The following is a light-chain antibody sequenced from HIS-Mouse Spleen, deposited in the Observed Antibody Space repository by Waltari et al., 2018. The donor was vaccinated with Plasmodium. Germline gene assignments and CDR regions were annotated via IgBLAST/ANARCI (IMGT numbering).Light chain of an antibody. CDR1: NIGSKN. J-gene: IGLJ2*01. V-gene: IGLV3-9*01. CDR3: QVWDSSTANVV. Sequence: SYELTQPLSVSVALGQTARITCGGNNIGSKNVNWYQQKPGQAPGLVIYRDSNRPSGVPERFSGSNSGNTATLTVSRAQAGDEADDYCQVWDSSTANVVFGGGTKLTVL. CDR2: RDS.